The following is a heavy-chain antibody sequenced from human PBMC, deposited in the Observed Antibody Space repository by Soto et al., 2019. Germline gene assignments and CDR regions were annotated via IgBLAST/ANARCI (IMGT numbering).Heavy chain of an antibody. V-gene: IGHV3-33*01. CDR3: ARDIAAAGHYFDY. J-gene: IGHJ4*02. D-gene: IGHD6-13*01. Sequence: QVQLVESGGGVVQPGRSLRLSCAASGFTFSSYGMHWVRQAPGKGLEWVAVIWYDGSNKYYADSVKGRFTISRDNSKNTLYLQMSSLRAEDTAVYYCARDIAAAGHYFDYWGQGTLVTVSS. CDR2: IWYDGSNK. CDR1: GFTFSSYG.